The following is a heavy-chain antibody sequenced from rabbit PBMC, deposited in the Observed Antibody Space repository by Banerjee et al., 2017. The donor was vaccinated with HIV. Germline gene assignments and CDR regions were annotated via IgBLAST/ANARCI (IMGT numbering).Heavy chain of an antibody. CDR3: VRRISDAYDL. V-gene: IGHV1S40*01. CDR2: INTSSGNT. J-gene: IGHJ4*01. CDR1: GFSFTNKYV. Sequence: QSLEESGGDLVKPEGSLTLTCTASGFSFTNKYVMCWVRQAPGKGLEWIACINTSSGNTVYASWAKGRFTISKTSSTTVTLQMTSLTAADTATYFCVRRISDAYDLWGPGTLVTVS. D-gene: IGHD6-1*01.